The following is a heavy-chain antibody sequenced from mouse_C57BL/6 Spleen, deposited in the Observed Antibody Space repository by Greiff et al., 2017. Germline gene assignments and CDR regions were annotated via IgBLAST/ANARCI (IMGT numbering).Heavy chain of an antibody. CDR2: IYPGDGDT. Sequence: VQRVESGPELVKPGASVKISCKASGYAFSSSWMNWVKQRPGKGLEWIGRIYPGDGDTNYNGKFKGKATLTADKSSSTAYMQLSSLTSEDSAVYFCARGFDYWGQGTTLTVSS. CDR1: GYAFSSSW. J-gene: IGHJ2*01. CDR3: ARGFDY. V-gene: IGHV1-82*01.